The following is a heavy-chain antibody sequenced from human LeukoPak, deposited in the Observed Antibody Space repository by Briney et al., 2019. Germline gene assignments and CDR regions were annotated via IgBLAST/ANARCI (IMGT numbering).Heavy chain of an antibody. D-gene: IGHD4-17*01. V-gene: IGHV3-23*01. Sequence: GGSLRLSCAASGFTFSSYAMSWVRQAPGKGLEWVSAINGSGGDTNYADPVKGRFTISRDNSKNTLYLQMNSLRAEDTAVYYCAKGGSYGDFPHWGQGTLVTVSS. J-gene: IGHJ4*02. CDR2: INGSGGDT. CDR1: GFTFSSYA. CDR3: AKGGSYGDFPH.